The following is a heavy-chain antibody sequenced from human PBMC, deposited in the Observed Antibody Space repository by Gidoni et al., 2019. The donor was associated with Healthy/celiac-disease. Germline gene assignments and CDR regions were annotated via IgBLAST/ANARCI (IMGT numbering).Heavy chain of an antibody. CDR3: ARIGYSYGYDY. J-gene: IGHJ4*02. CDR2: IFANDEK. CDR1: GFSLSNARMG. V-gene: IGHV2-26*01. Sequence: QVTLKESGPVLVTPTETLPLTCTVSGFSLSNARMGVSWIRQPPGKALEWLAHIFANDEKSYSTSLKSRLTISKDTSKSQVVLTMTNMDPVDTATYYCARIGYSYGYDYWGQGTLVTVSS. D-gene: IGHD5-18*01.